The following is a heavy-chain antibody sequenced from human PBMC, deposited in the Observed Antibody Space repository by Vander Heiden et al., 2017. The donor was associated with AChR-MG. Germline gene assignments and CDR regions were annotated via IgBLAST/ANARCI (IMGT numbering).Heavy chain of an antibody. D-gene: IGHD3-3*01. Sequence: EVQLVESGGGLVQPGGSLRLSCVASGFTFSSHNMNWVRQAPGKGLEWLSYISSRSNTIFYTDSVKGRFTISRDNARDSLYLQMNSLTDEDTAVYYCTRDPPGLEDHDWWGQGTLVTVSS. V-gene: IGHV3-48*02. CDR3: TRDPPGLEDHDW. J-gene: IGHJ4*02. CDR1: GFTFSSHN. CDR2: ISSRSNTI.